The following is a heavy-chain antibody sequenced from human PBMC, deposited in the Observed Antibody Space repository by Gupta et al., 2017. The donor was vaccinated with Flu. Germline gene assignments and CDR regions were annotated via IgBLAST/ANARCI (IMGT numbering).Heavy chain of an antibody. CDR1: GFTFSSYS. CDR3: ASTDSSSWYENWFDP. J-gene: IGHJ5*02. Sequence: EVQLVESGGGLVKPGGSLRLSCAASGFTFSSYSMNWVRQAPGKGLEWVSSISSSSSYIYYADSVKGRFTISRDNAKNSLYLQMNSLRAEDTAVYYCASTDSSSWYENWFDPGAREPWSPSPQ. V-gene: IGHV3-21*01. CDR2: ISSSSSYI. D-gene: IGHD6-13*01.